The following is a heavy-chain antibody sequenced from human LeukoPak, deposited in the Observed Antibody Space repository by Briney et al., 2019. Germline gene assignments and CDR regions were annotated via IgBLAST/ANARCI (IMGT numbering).Heavy chain of an antibody. V-gene: IGHV3-30*03. CDR3: ARVGLSGYDYHGDY. J-gene: IGHJ4*02. D-gene: IGHD5-12*01. CDR1: GFTFSSYG. Sequence: GGSLRLSCVASGFTFSSYGMHWVRQAPGKGLEWVAFISYDGSNENIADSVKGRFIISRDNSKNTLYLQMNSLRAEDTAVYYCARVGLSGYDYHGDYWGQGTLVTVSS. CDR2: ISYDGSNE.